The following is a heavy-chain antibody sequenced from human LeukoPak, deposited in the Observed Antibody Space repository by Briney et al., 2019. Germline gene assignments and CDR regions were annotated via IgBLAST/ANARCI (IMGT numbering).Heavy chain of an antibody. CDR3: ASPRRYSSNLHFDY. Sequence: SVKVSCKASGGTFSSYAISWVRQAPGQGLEWMGGIIPIFGTANYAQKFQGRVTITTDESTSTAYMELSSLRSEDTAVYYCASPRRYSSNLHFDYWGQGTLVTVSS. CDR1: GGTFSSYA. V-gene: IGHV1-69*05. CDR2: IIPIFGTA. D-gene: IGHD6-13*01. J-gene: IGHJ4*02.